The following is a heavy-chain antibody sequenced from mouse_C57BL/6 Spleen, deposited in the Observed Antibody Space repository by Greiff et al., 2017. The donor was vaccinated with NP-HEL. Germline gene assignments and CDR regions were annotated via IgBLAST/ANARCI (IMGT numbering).Heavy chain of an antibody. J-gene: IGHJ2*01. Sequence: EVQLVESGPGLVKPSQSLSLTCSVTGYSITSGYYWNWIRQFPGNKLEWMGYISYDGSNNYNPSLKNRISITRDTSKNQFFLKLNSVTTEDTATYYCAREPPLYGSFDYWGQGTTLTVSS. D-gene: IGHD1-1*01. CDR3: AREPPLYGSFDY. V-gene: IGHV3-6*01. CDR2: ISYDGSN. CDR1: GYSITSGYY.